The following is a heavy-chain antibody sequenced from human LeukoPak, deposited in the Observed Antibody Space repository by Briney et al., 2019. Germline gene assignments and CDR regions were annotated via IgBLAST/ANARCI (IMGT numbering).Heavy chain of an antibody. Sequence: GGSLRLSCAASGFTFSSYAMSWVRQAPGKGLEWVSAISGSGGSTYYADSVKGRFTFSRDNSRNTLYLQMNSLRAEDTAVYYCAKSGPNSSGWSYFHYGMDVWGQGTTVTVSS. CDR3: AKSGPNSSGWSYFHYGMDV. V-gene: IGHV3-23*01. J-gene: IGHJ6*02. CDR2: ISGSGGST. CDR1: GFTFSSYA. D-gene: IGHD6-19*01.